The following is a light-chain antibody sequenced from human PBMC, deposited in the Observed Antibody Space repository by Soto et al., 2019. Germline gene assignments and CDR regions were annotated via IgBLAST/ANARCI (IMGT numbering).Light chain of an antibody. CDR1: KLGDKY. CDR2: QDS. Sequence: SYELTQPPSVSVSPGQTASITCSGDKLGDKYACWYQQKPGQSPVLVIYQDSKRPSGIPERFSGSNSGNTATLTISGTQARDEADYYCQAWDSSTAWNVVFGGGTKLTVL. V-gene: IGLV3-1*01. J-gene: IGLJ2*01. CDR3: QAWDSSTAWNVV.